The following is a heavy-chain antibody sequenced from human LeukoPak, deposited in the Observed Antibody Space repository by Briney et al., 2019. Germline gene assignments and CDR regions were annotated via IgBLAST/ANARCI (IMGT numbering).Heavy chain of an antibody. CDR2: FDPEDGET. J-gene: IGHJ6*04. V-gene: IGHV1-24*01. CDR3: AAPVLTGYYYYGMDV. Sequence: ASVKVSCKVSGYTLTELSMHWVRQAPGKGLEWMGGFDPEDGETIYAQKFQGRVTITADKSTSTAYMELSSLRSEDTAVYYCAAPVLTGYYYYGMDVWGKGTTVTVSS. D-gene: IGHD3-9*01. CDR1: GYTLTELS.